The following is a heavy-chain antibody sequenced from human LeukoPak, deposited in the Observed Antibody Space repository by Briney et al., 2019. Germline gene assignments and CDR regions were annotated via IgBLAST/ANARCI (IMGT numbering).Heavy chain of an antibody. CDR2: IYYNERT. J-gene: IGHJ4*02. V-gene: IGHV4-59*01. CDR3: ARSHLRLGESS. D-gene: IGHD3-16*02. Sequence: GSLRLSCAASGFTFSNYGMHWIRQPPGKGLEWIGYIYYNERTSYNPSLKSRVTVSADTSKNQFSLKLTSVTAADTAVYYCARSHLRLGESSWGQGTLVTVSS. CDR1: GFTFSNYG.